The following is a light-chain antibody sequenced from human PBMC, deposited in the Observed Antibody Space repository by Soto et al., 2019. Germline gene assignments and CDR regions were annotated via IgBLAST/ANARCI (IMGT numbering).Light chain of an antibody. CDR1: QSLLHRNGYNY. Sequence: DIVMTQSPLSLPVTPGEPASLSCRSSQSLLHRNGYNYLDWYLQKPGQSPQLLIHLGSNRASGVPDRFSGSGSGTDFTLKISRVEAEDAGVYYCMQALQTLSITFGQGTRLEIK. V-gene: IGKV2-28*01. J-gene: IGKJ5*01. CDR3: MQALQTLSIT. CDR2: LGS.